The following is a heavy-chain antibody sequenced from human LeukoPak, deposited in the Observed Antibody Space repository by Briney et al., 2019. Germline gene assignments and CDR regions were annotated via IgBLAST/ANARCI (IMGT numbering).Heavy chain of an antibody. Sequence: PGGSLRLSCAASGFTFDDYAMHWVRQAPGKGLEWVSLISWDGGSTYYADSVKGRFIISRDNSKNSLYLQMNSLRAEDTALYYCAKDPGYYYDSSGYPDYWGQGTLVTVSS. CDR1: GFTFDDYA. J-gene: IGHJ4*02. CDR3: AKDPGYYYDSSGYPDY. D-gene: IGHD3-22*01. V-gene: IGHV3-43D*04. CDR2: ISWDGGST.